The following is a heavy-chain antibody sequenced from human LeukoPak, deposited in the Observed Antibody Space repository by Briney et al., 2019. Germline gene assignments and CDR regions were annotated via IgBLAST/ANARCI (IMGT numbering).Heavy chain of an antibody. J-gene: IGHJ4*02. CDR2: ISAYNGNT. D-gene: IGHD3-3*01. V-gene: IGHV1-18*01. CDR1: GYTFSNYG. CDR3: ARVVSGSGYSIY. Sequence: ASVKVSCKASGYTFSNYGISWVRQAPGQGLEWMGWISAYNGNTNYAQKLQGRVTMTTDTPTSTAYMELRSLRSDDTAVYYCARVVSGSGYSIYWGQGTLVTVSS.